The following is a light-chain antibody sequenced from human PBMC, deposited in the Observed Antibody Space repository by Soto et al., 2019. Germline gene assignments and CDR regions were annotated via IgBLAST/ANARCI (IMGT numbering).Light chain of an antibody. J-gene: IGKJ3*01. CDR2: GAS. CDR3: QQYGRSPFT. CDR1: QSVSGSY. V-gene: IGKV3-20*01. Sequence: EIVLTQSPGTLSLSPGERADLSCRASQSVSGSYVAWYQQKPGQAPRLLIYGASNRATGIPDRFSGSGSGTDFTLTITRLEPEDFAVYSCQQYGRSPFTFGPGTKVDIK.